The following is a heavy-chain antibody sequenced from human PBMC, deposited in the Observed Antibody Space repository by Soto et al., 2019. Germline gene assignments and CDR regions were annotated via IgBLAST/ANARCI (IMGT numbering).Heavy chain of an antibody. D-gene: IGHD4-17*01. J-gene: IGHJ4*02. Sequence: GSLRLSCAASGFTFSSYAMHWVRQAPGKGLEWVAVISYDGSNKYYADSVKGRFTISRDNSKNTLYLQMNSLRAEDTAVYYCARDYYGDYAFDYWGQGTLVTVSS. CDR2: ISYDGSNK. CDR3: ARDYYGDYAFDY. V-gene: IGHV3-30-3*01. CDR1: GFTFSSYA.